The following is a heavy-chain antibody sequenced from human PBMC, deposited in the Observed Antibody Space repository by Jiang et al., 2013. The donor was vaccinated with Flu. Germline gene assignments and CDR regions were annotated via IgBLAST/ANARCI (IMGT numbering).Heavy chain of an antibody. Sequence: LLKPSETLSLTCAVYGGSFSGYYWSWIRQPPGRGLEWIGEINHSGSTNYNPSLKSRVTISVDTSKNQFSLKLSSVTAADTAVYYCARHATTGTTSGDYWGQGTLVTVSS. V-gene: IGHV4-34*01. CDR1: GGSFSGYY. CDR2: INHSGST. D-gene: IGHD1-1*01. J-gene: IGHJ4*02. CDR3: ARHATTGTTSGDY.